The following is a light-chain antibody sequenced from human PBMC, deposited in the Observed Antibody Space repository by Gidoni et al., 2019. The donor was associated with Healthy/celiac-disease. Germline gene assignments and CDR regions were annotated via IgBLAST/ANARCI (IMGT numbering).Light chain of an antibody. CDR3: QQSYSTPWT. CDR2: AAS. J-gene: IGKJ1*01. CDR1: QSISSY. Sequence: DLQMTQSPSSLSASVGDRVTITCRASQSISSYLNWDQQKPGKAPKLLIYAASSLQSGVPSRFSGSGSGTDFTLTISSLQPEDFATYYCQQSYSTPWTFGQGTKVEIK. V-gene: IGKV1-39*01.